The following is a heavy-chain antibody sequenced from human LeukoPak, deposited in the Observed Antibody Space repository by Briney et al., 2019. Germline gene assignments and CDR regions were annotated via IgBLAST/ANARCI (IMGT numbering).Heavy chain of an antibody. Sequence: GRSLRLSCAVSGFTFSTYAIHWVRQAPGKGLEWVAVISYDGSNKYYADSVKGRFTISRDNSKNTLYLQMNSLRAEDTAVYYCARDYYGSGSYFDYWGQGTLVTVSS. D-gene: IGHD3-10*01. CDR1: GFTFSTYA. J-gene: IGHJ4*02. V-gene: IGHV3-30-3*01. CDR3: ARDYYGSGSYFDY. CDR2: ISYDGSNK.